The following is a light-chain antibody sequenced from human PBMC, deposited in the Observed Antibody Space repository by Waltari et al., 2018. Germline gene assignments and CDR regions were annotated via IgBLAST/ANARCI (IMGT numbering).Light chain of an antibody. CDR3: QHRSSWPLT. J-gene: IGKJ4*01. V-gene: IGKV3-11*01. CDR1: QSVNNK. Sequence: EIVLIQSPATLSLSPGDRATLSCRASQSVNNKLAWYHQKPGQAPRLLIYDASTRATGVPARFSGSGSGTDLTLSISSLEPEDFAVYYCQHRSSWPLTFGGGTKLEIK. CDR2: DAS.